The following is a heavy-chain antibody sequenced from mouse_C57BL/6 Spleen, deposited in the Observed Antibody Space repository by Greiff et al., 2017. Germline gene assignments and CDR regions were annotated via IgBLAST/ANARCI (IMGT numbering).Heavy chain of an antibody. V-gene: IGHV1-7*01. CDR3: AIANWVPYWYFDV. J-gene: IGHJ1*03. D-gene: IGHD4-1*01. CDR2: INPSSGYT. Sequence: VQLQQSGAELAKPGASVKLSCKASGYTFTSYWMHWVKQRPGQGLEWIGYINPSSGYTKYNQKFKDKATLTADKSSSTAYMQLSSLTYEDSAVYDCAIANWVPYWYFDVWGTGTTVTVSS. CDR1: GYTFTSYW.